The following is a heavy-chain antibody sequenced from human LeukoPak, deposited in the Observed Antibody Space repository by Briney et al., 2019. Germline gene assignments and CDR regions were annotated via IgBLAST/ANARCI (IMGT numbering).Heavy chain of an antibody. CDR1: GGSISSSSYY. Sequence: SQTLSLTCTVSGGSISSSSYYWGWIRQPPGKGLEWIGSIYYSGSTYYNPSLKSRVTISVDTSKNQFSLKLSSVTAADTAVCYCASSYCGGDCSDAFDIWGQGTMVTVSS. J-gene: IGHJ3*02. V-gene: IGHV4-39*01. CDR2: IYYSGST. D-gene: IGHD2-21*02. CDR3: ASSYCGGDCSDAFDI.